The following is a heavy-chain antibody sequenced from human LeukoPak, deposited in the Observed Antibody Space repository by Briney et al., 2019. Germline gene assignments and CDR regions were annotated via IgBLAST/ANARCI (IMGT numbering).Heavy chain of an antibody. CDR1: GFTFGSYI. CDR3: ARVLGWELPTFDY. J-gene: IGHJ4*02. D-gene: IGHD1-26*01. Sequence: GGSLRLSCAASGFTFGSYIMNWVRQAPGKGLEWVSYISRSGSTIDYADSVKGRFTISRDNAKNSLYLQMNSLRAEDTAVYYCARVLGWELPTFDYWGQGTLVTVSS. V-gene: IGHV3-48*04. CDR2: ISRSGSTI.